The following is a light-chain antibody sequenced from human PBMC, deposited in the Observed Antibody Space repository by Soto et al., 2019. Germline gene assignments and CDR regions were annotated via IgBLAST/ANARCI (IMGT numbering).Light chain of an antibody. CDR1: QSVSSN. Sequence: EIVMTQSPATLSVSPGERATLSCRASQSVSSNLAWYQRKPGQAPRLLIYDASTRATGIPARFSGRGSGTEFTITISSLQYGHFPVYYCQQYGSTPPRTFGQGTKLEIK. J-gene: IGKJ2*01. CDR3: QQYGSTPPRT. CDR2: DAS. V-gene: IGKV3-15*01.